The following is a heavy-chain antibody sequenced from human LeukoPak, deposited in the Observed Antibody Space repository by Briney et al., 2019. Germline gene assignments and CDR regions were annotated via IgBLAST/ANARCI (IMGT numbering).Heavy chain of an antibody. CDR1: GGSISSYY. Sequence: SETLSLTCTVSGGSISSYYWSWIRQPPGKGLEWIGYIYYSGSTNYNPSLKSRVTISVDTSKNQFSLKLSSVTAADTAVYYCTREPPHDYGNYFDYWGQGTLVTVSS. CDR3: TREPPHDYGNYFDY. CDR2: IYYSGST. V-gene: IGHV4-59*01. D-gene: IGHD4-17*01. J-gene: IGHJ4*02.